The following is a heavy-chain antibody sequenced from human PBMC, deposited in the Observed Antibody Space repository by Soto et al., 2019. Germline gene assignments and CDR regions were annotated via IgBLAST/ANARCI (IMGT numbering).Heavy chain of an antibody. Sequence: SETLSLTCTVSGGSISSGGYYWSWIRQHPGKGLEWIGYIYYSGSTYYNPSLKSRVTISVDTSKNQFSLKLSSVTAADTAVYYCARIGGEDYYDSSGYYHFDYWGQGTLVTVSS. V-gene: IGHV4-31*03. CDR3: ARIGGEDYYDSSGYYHFDY. CDR2: IYYSGST. D-gene: IGHD3-22*01. CDR1: GGSISSGGYY. J-gene: IGHJ4*02.